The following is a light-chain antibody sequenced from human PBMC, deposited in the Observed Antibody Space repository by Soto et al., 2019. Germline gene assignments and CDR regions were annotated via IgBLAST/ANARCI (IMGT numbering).Light chain of an antibody. J-gene: IGLJ7*01. CDR3: ASYAGNNNFVL. V-gene: IGLV2-8*01. CDR1: RSDVGGYYY. CDR2: EVS. Sequence: QAVVTQPPSASGSPGQSVTISCTGTRSDVGGYYYVSWYQQHPGKAPKLIIYEVSKRPSGVPDRFSGSKSGNTASLTVSGLQAEDEADYFCASYAGNNNFVLFGGGTQLTVL.